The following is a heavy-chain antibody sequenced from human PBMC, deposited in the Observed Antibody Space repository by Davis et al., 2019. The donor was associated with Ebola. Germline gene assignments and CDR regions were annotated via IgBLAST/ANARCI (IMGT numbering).Heavy chain of an antibody. D-gene: IGHD6-6*01. V-gene: IGHV1-18*01. CDR2: ISAYNGNT. CDR3: ARAKGYSSIAARPVGFDP. J-gene: IGHJ5*02. Sequence: ASVKVSCKASGYTFTSYGISWVRQAPGQGLEWMGWISAYNGNTNYAQKLQGRVTITRDTSASTAYMELSSLRSEDTAVYYCARAKGYSSIAARPVGFDPWGQGTLVTVSS. CDR1: GYTFTSYG.